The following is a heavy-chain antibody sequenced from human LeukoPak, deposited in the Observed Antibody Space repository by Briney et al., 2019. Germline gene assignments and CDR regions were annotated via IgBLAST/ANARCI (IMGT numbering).Heavy chain of an antibody. CDR2: ISHSGGST. V-gene: IGHV3-23*01. Sequence: GGSLRLSCAASGFTFSSYAMSWVRQAPGKGLEWVAAISHSGGSTYYADSVKGRFTISRDNSKNTLYLPMNSLRAEDTAVYYCAKDRDKEWLRFFWFDPWGQGTLVTVSS. CDR1: GFTFSSYA. CDR3: AKDRDKEWLRFFWFDP. D-gene: IGHD5-12*01. J-gene: IGHJ5*02.